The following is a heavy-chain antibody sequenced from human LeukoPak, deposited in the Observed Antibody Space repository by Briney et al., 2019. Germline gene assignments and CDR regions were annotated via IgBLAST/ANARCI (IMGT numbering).Heavy chain of an antibody. V-gene: IGHV4-59*08. D-gene: IGHD4-23*01. CDR1: GGSISSYY. J-gene: IGHJ3*02. Sequence: KPSETLSLTCTVSGGSISSYYWSWIRQPPGKGLEWIGYIYYSGSTNYNPSLKSRVTISVDTSKNQFSLKLSSVTAADTAVYYCARGYGGFRPYDAFDIWGQGTMVTVSS. CDR3: ARGYGGFRPYDAFDI. CDR2: IYYSGST.